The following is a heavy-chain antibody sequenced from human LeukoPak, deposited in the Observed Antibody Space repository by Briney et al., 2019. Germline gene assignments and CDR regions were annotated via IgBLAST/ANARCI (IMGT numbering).Heavy chain of an antibody. CDR2: IYASGST. V-gene: IGHV4-4*07. CDR1: GGSISSYY. D-gene: IGHD5-18*01. CDR3: ARVSETAMGRWYFDL. Sequence: PSETLSLTCTVSGGSISSYYWSWIRQPAGKGLEWIGRIYASGSTNYNPSLKSRVTMSVDTSKNQSSLKLSSVTAADTAVYYCARVSETAMGRWYFDLWGRGTLVTVSS. J-gene: IGHJ2*01.